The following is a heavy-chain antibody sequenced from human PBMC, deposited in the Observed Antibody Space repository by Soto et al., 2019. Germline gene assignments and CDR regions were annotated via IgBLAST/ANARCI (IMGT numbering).Heavy chain of an antibody. Sequence: HVLLQESGPGLVKPSETLTLTCNVSGASMSTYYWSWIRQAPGKGLEWIGYNYHSGTTNYNPSLKSRVTISVDTSENQISLRLRSVTAADTAVYYCATEAYSGYGHAIDSWGQGSLVTVSS. J-gene: IGHJ4*02. CDR3: ATEAYSGYGHAIDS. CDR1: GASMSTYY. CDR2: NYHSGTT. D-gene: IGHD5-12*01. V-gene: IGHV4-59*12.